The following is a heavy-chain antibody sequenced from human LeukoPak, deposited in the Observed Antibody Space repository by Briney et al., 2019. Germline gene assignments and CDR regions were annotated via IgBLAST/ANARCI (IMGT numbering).Heavy chain of an antibody. J-gene: IGHJ4*02. CDR1: GFTFSSYS. D-gene: IGHD2-2*01. CDR2: ISSSSSYI. V-gene: IGHV3-21*01. Sequence: GGSLRLSCAASGFTFSSYSMNWVRQAPGKGLEWVSSISSSSSYIYYADSVKGRFTISRDNAKNSLYLQMNSLRAEDTAVYYCASAWCSSTSCYPFDYWGQGTLVTVSS. CDR3: ASAWCSSTSCYPFDY.